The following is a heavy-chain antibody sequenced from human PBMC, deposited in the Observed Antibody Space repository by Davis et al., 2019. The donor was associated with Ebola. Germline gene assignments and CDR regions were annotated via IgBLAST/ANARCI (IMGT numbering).Heavy chain of an antibody. Sequence: AASVKVSCKASGYTFTSYYMHWVRQAPGQGLEWMGIINPSGGSTSYAQKFQGRVTMTRDTSTSTAYMELSSLRSEVTAVYYCAKEGDYGGPLVLLDGMDVWGKGTTVTVSS. J-gene: IGHJ6*04. CDR3: AKEGDYGGPLVLLDGMDV. V-gene: IGHV1-46*01. D-gene: IGHD4-23*01. CDR1: GYTFTSYY. CDR2: INPSGGST.